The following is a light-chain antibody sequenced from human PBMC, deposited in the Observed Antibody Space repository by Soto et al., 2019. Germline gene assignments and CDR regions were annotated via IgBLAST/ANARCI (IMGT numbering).Light chain of an antibody. CDR2: GAS. V-gene: IGKV3-15*01. Sequence: EIVITQSPATLSVSPGERATLSCRPSQSVSSNLAWYQQKPGQAPRLLIYGASTRATGIPARFSGSGSGTEFTLTISSLQSEDYAVYYCQQYNNWPPLTFGGGTKVEIK. CDR1: QSVSSN. CDR3: QQYNNWPPLT. J-gene: IGKJ4*01.